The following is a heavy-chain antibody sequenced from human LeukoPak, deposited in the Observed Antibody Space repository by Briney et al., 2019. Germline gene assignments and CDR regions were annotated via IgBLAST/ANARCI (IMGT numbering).Heavy chain of an antibody. Sequence: GASVKVSCTASGYTFTDYCISWVRQAPGQGLEWMGWISAYSGNTNYAQNLQGRVTMTTDTSTSTAYMELRSLRSDDTAVYYCARAPDDYDLWSGPLEYWGRGTLVTVSS. V-gene: IGHV1-18*01. D-gene: IGHD3-3*01. CDR2: ISAYSGNT. J-gene: IGHJ4*02. CDR1: GYTFTDYC. CDR3: ARAPDDYDLWSGPLEY.